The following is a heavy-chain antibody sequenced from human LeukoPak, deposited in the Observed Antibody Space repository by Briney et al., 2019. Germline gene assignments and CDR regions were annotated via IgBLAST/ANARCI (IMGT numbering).Heavy chain of an antibody. CDR3: ARVFDS. CDR1: GGSVSTSDYY. J-gene: IGHJ4*02. Sequence: SETLSLTCTVSGGSVSTSDYYWGWIRQSPVKGLEWIGDVFYTGKTNYNPSLRGRATISIDTSKNQFSLKLTYVTAAGSAVYYCARVFDSWGQGTLVTVSS. CDR2: VFYTGKT. V-gene: IGHV4-39*07.